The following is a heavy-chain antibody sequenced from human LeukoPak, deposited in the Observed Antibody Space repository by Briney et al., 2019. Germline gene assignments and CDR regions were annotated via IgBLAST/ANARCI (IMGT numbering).Heavy chain of an antibody. V-gene: IGHV4-30-4*07. Sequence: PSETLSLTCAVSGGSISSGGYSWSWLPQPPGLGLDWNGYIYYSGNTYSTPSLKSRVTISADTSQYQFSLKLSSVTAADSAVYYCVRDLRDSSGFDYWGQGTLVTVSS. J-gene: IGHJ4*02. CDR1: GGSISSGGYS. CDR3: VRDLRDSSGFDY. CDR2: IYYSGNT. D-gene: IGHD3-22*01.